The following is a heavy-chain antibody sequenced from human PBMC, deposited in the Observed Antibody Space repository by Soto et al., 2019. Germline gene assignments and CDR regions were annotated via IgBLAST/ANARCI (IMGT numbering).Heavy chain of an antibody. CDR3: GKDLHHSSCYFFTLPLNAMDV. J-gene: IGHJ6*02. CDR2: MSYDGTNE. Sequence: PGGSLRLSCAASGFTFSSYAMQWVRQAPGKGLEWVALMSYDGTNEYYADSVKGRFTISRDNSKNTLFLQINSLRAEDTAVYYCGKDLHHSSCYFFTLPLNAMDVWGQGTSVTVSS. V-gene: IGHV3-30*18. CDR1: GFTFSSYA. D-gene: IGHD3-22*01.